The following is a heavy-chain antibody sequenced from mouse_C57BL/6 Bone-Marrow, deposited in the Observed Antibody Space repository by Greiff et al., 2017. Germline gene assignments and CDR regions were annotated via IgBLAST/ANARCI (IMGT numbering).Heavy chain of an antibody. D-gene: IGHD4-1*01. V-gene: IGHV1-64*01. CDR1: GYTFTSYW. J-gene: IGHJ3*01. Sequence: QVQLQQPGAELVKPGASVKLSCKASGYTFTSYWMHWVKQRPGQGLEWIGMIHPNSGSTNYNEKFKSKATLTVDKSSSTAYMQLSSLTSEDSAVYYFAREVNWGPFAYWGQGTLVTVSA. CDR3: AREVNWGPFAY. CDR2: IHPNSGST.